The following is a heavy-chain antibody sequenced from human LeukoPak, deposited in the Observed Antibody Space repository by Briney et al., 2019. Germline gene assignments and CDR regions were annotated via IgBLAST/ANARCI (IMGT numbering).Heavy chain of an antibody. CDR2: ISWNSGSI. CDR1: GFTFDDYA. CDR3: ARDSATKVRGPVIGSTDF. D-gene: IGHD3-10*01. V-gene: IGHV3-9*01. J-gene: IGHJ4*02. Sequence: GGSLRLSCAASGFTFDDYAMHWVRQAPGKGLEWVSGISWNSGSIDYADSVKGRFTISRDNAKKSLYLQMNSLRAEDTAIYYCARDSATKVRGPVIGSTDFWGQGTLVTVSS.